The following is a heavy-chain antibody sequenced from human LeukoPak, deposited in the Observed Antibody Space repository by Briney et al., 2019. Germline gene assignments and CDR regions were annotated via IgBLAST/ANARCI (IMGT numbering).Heavy chain of an antibody. CDR1: GGSITSYF. D-gene: IGHD3-9*01. CDR2: IYYSGST. J-gene: IGHJ4*02. Sequence: SETLSLTCTVSGGSITSYFWSWIRQPPGKGLEWIGYIYYSGSTNYNPSLKSRVTISVDTSKKQFSLNLSSVTAADTAVYYCARAPYFDWLLYPSPFFDYWGQGTLVTVSS. CDR3: ARAPYFDWLLYPSPFFDY. V-gene: IGHV4-59*01.